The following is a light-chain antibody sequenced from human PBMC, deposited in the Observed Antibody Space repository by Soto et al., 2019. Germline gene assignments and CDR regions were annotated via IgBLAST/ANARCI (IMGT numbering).Light chain of an antibody. CDR3: QQAYSFPIT. CDR1: QSISSW. J-gene: IGKJ5*01. V-gene: IGKV1-5*03. CDR2: KAS. Sequence: CRASQSISSWLAWYQQKPGKAPKLLIYKASSLESGVPARFSGSGSGTDFTLSINSLQLEDFATYYCQQAYSFPITFGQGTRLE.